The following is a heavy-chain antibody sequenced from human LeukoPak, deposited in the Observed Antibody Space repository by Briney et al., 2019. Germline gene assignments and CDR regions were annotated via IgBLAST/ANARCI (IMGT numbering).Heavy chain of an antibody. V-gene: IGHV4-59*12. CDR1: GGSISSYY. J-gene: IGHJ6*03. Sequence: SETLSLTCTVSGGSISSYYWSWIRQPPGKGLEWIGYIYYSGSTNYNPSLKSRVTRSVDTSKNQFSLKLSSVTAADTAVYYCARSSSWYYYYYMDVWGKGTTVTVSS. D-gene: IGHD6-13*01. CDR3: ARSSSWYYYYYMDV. CDR2: IYYSGST.